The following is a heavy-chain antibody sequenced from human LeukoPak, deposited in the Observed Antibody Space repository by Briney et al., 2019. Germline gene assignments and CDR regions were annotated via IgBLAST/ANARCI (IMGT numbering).Heavy chain of an antibody. Sequence: ASVKVSCQASGYTFTDYYLHWVGQAGGQGLEWMGIINPSGGGTSYAQKFQGRVTMTRDTSTSTVYMEVSSLRSEDTAVYYCAREFSGCIDFWGQGTLVTVSS. CDR3: AREFSGCIDF. CDR1: GYTFTDYY. J-gene: IGHJ4*02. CDR2: INPSGGGT. D-gene: IGHD1-26*01. V-gene: IGHV1-46*01.